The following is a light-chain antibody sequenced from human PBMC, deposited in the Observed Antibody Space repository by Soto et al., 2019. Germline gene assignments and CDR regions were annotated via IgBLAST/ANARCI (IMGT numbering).Light chain of an antibody. CDR3: CSYAGSSTWE. J-gene: IGLJ3*02. CDR1: SSDVGSYNF. Sequence: QSALTQPASVSGSPGQSITISCTGTSSDVGSYNFVSWYQQHPGKAPKFMIYEDRKRPSGVSNRFSGSKSGNTASLTISGLQAEDEADYYCCSYAGSSTWEFGGGTKLTVL. V-gene: IGLV2-23*01. CDR2: EDR.